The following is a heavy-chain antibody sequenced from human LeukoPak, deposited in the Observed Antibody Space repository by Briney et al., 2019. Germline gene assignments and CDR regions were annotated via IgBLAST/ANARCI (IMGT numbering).Heavy chain of an antibody. CDR3: VRDRDSTGYYDY. CDR2: INQDGSEK. Sequence: GGSLRLSCAASGFTFSSYGMSWVRQAPGKGLEWVAYINQDGSEKNYADSVKGRFTVSRDNAKNTLYLQTNSLRAEDTALYYCVRDRDSTGYYDYWGQGTLVTVSS. D-gene: IGHD3-22*01. J-gene: IGHJ4*02. V-gene: IGHV3-7*01. CDR1: GFTFSSYG.